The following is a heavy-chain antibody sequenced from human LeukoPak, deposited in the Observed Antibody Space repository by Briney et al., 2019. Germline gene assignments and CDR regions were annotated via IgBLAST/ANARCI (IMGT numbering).Heavy chain of an antibody. V-gene: IGHV1-69*04. CDR3: ARDGESGSYGEY. Sequence: ASVKVSCKASGGTFSSYAISWVRQAPGQGLEWMGRIIPILGIANYAQKFQGRVTITADKSTSTAYMELSSLRSEDTAVYYCARDGESGSYGEYWGQGTLVTVSS. J-gene: IGHJ4*02. D-gene: IGHD1-26*01. CDR1: GGTFSSYA. CDR2: IIPILGIA.